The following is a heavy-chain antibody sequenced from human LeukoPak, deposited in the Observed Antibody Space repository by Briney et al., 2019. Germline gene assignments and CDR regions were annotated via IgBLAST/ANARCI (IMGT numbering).Heavy chain of an antibody. Sequence: SETLSLTCTVSGGSISSRSSYWGWIRQPPGKGLEWIVTIYYSGSTYYNPSLKSRVTISVDTSKNQFSLKLSSVTAADTAVYYCARHGMQSGYDSYYYYYYYMDVWGKGTTVSVSS. CDR2: IYYSGST. CDR3: ARHGMQSGYDSYYYYYYYMDV. D-gene: IGHD5-12*01. CDR1: GGSISSRSSY. V-gene: IGHV4-39*01. J-gene: IGHJ6*03.